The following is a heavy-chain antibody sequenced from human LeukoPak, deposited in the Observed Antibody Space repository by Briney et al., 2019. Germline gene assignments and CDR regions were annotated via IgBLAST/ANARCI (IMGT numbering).Heavy chain of an antibody. CDR1: GFTFSSAP. CDR3: AQWHSFDY. V-gene: IGHV3-23*01. J-gene: IGHJ4*02. CDR2: IGGSGGNT. Sequence: GGSLRLSCAASGFTFSSAPMSWVRQSPGKGLEWVSVIGGSGGNTNYADSVRGRFTISRDNSKNTLYLQMNSLRAEDTAVYYCAQWHSFDYWGQGTLVTVSS. D-gene: IGHD2-8*01.